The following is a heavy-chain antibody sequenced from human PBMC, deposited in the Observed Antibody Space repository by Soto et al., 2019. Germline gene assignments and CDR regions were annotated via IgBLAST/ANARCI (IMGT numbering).Heavy chain of an antibody. CDR1: GYTFTGYY. Sequence: GASVKVSCKASGYTFTGYYMHWVRQAPGQGLEWMGWINPNSGGTNFAQKFQGWVTMTRDTSISTAYMELSRLRSDDTAVYYCARDSGSRSWDQTFGYWGQGTLVTVSS. V-gene: IGHV1-2*04. J-gene: IGHJ4*02. D-gene: IGHD1-26*01. CDR3: ARDSGSRSWDQTFGY. CDR2: INPNSGGT.